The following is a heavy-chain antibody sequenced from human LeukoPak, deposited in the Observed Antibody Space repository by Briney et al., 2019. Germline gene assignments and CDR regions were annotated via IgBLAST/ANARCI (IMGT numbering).Heavy chain of an antibody. CDR1: GGSISSGDYY. Sequence: PSETLPLTCTVSGGSISSGDYYWSWIRQPPGKGLEWIGYIYYSGSTYYNPSLKSRVTISVDTSKNQFSLKLSSVTAADTAVYYCARRGVYSGYVLYWYFDLWAVAPWSLSPQ. D-gene: IGHD5-12*01. J-gene: IGHJ2*01. V-gene: IGHV4-30-4*01. CDR3: ARRGVYSGYVLYWYFDL. CDR2: IYYSGST.